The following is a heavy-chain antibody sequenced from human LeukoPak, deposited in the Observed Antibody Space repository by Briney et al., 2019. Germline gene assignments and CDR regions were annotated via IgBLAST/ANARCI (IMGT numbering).Heavy chain of an antibody. J-gene: IGHJ4*02. CDR2: INPTSETT. CDR3: ARDRVFVGSYYFDY. CDR1: GYTFINYY. Sequence: GASVKVSCKASGYTFINYYMHWVRQAPGQGLEWMGVINPTSETTNYAQKFQGRVTMTRDMSTSTVYMELSSLRSDDTAMYYCARDRVFVGSYYFDYWGQGTLVTVSS. V-gene: IGHV1-46*01. D-gene: IGHD2-21*01.